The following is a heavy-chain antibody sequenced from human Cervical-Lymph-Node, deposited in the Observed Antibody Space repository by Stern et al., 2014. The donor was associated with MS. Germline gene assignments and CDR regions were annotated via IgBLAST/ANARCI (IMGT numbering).Heavy chain of an antibody. CDR1: GGPISSGTYY. Sequence: QVQLQESGPGLVKPSQTLSLTCTVSGGPISSGTYYWSWLRQPAGKGLEWIGRIYTSGSTDYTSSLKSRVTISVDMSKNQLSLRLTHVTAADTAVYYCARGRNGFGYDSWGQGTLATVSP. D-gene: IGHD2-15*01. CDR2: IYTSGST. J-gene: IGHJ4*02. CDR3: ARGRNGFGYDS. V-gene: IGHV4-61*02.